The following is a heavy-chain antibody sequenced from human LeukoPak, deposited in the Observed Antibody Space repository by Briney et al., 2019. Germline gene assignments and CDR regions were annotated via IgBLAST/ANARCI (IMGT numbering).Heavy chain of an antibody. Sequence: KPGGSLRLSCAASGFTFSSYSMNWVRQAPGKGLEWVSSISSSSSYIYYADSVKGRFTISRDNAKNSLYLQMISLRAEDTAVYYCARDPEIAYDSSGYYGTDYWGQGTLVTVSS. CDR2: ISSSSSYI. D-gene: IGHD3-22*01. CDR1: GFTFSSYS. V-gene: IGHV3-21*01. CDR3: ARDPEIAYDSSGYYGTDY. J-gene: IGHJ4*02.